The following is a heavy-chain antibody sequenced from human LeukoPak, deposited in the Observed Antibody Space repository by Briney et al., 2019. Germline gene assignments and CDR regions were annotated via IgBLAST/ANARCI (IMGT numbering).Heavy chain of an antibody. Sequence: GGSLRLSCIASGFTFRNYAMSWVRQAPGKGLEWVSAISGSGGSTYYADSVKGRFTISRDNSKNTLYLQMNSLRAEDTAVYYCAKDLLLWFGALPDVWGQGTTVTVSS. J-gene: IGHJ6*02. D-gene: IGHD3-10*01. CDR3: AKDLLLWFGALPDV. CDR2: ISGSGGST. CDR1: GFTFRNYA. V-gene: IGHV3-23*01.